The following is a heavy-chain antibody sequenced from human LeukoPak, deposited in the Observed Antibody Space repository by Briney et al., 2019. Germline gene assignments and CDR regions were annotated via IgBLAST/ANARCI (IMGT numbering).Heavy chain of an antibody. D-gene: IGHD2-2*01. V-gene: IGHV3-48*03. CDR2: ITGSGTTI. J-gene: IGHJ6*03. CDR3: ARDKTEYQLLGVTYYYYMDV. Sequence: GGSLRLSCAASGFIFSSYEMNWVRQAPGKGLEWVAYITGSGTTIYYADSVKGRFTISRDNAKSSLYLQMNSLRAEDTAVYYCARDKTEYQLLGVTYYYYMDVWGKGTTVTISS. CDR1: GFIFSSYE.